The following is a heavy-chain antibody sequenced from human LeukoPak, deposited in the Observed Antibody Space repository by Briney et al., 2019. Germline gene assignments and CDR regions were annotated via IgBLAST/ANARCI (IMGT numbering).Heavy chain of an antibody. CDR3: ARLTVIKPSRFDY. V-gene: IGHV3-21*01. D-gene: IGHD3-16*02. J-gene: IGHJ4*02. Sequence: GGSLGLSCAASGFTFSSYSMNWVRQAPGKGLEWVSSISSSSSYIYYADSVKGRFTISRDNAKNSLYLQMNSLRAEDTAVYYCARLTVIKPSRFDYWGQGTLVTVSS. CDR2: ISSSSSYI. CDR1: GFTFSSYS.